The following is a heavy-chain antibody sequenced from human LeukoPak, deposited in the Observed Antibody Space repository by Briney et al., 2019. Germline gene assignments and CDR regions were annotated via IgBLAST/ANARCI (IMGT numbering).Heavy chain of an antibody. CDR2: INPNSGGT. Sequence: EGSVKVSCKASGYTFTGYYMHWVRQAPGQGLEWMGWINPNSGGTNYAQKFQGRVTMTRDTSISAVYMELSRLRSDDTAVYYCARDGTGVYNLVQYWGQGTLSTVSS. V-gene: IGHV1-2*02. J-gene: IGHJ4*02. CDR1: GYTFTGYY. D-gene: IGHD5-24*01. CDR3: ARDGTGVYNLVQY.